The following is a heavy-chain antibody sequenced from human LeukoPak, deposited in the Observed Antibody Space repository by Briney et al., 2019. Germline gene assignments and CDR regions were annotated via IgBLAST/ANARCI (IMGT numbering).Heavy chain of an antibody. CDR1: GGTFSSYA. J-gene: IGHJ4*02. CDR2: IIPIFGTA. Sequence: AVNVSCKASGGTFSSYAISWVRQAPGQGLEWMGGIIPIFGTANYAQKFQGRVTITTDESTSTAYMELSSLRSQDTAVYYCARDDLPYYGSGRSFDYWGQGTLVTVSS. D-gene: IGHD3-10*01. CDR3: ARDDLPYYGSGRSFDY. V-gene: IGHV1-69*05.